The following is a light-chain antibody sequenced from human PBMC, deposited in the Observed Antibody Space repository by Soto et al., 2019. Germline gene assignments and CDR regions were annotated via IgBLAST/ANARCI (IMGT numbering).Light chain of an antibody. CDR1: QSVDIN. Sequence: DIQMTQSPSSLSASVGDRVVFTCRASQSVDINLNWYQQKPGKAPNLLMYGASSLQSGVPSRFSGRGSGTDFTLTISRLQPEDFATYYGQQGYSVPLTFGQGTKGE. V-gene: IGKV1-39*01. J-gene: IGKJ1*01. CDR2: GAS. CDR3: QQGYSVPLT.